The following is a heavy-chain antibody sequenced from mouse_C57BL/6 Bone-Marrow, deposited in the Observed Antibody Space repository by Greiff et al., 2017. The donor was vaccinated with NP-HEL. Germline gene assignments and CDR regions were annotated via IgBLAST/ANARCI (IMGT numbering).Heavy chain of an antibody. V-gene: IGHV14-2*01. J-gene: IGHJ2*03. CDR3: ASMFGF. CDR1: GFNFKDYY. Sequence: VQLQQSGAELVKPGASVKLSCTASGFNFKDYYMHWVKQRTEQGLEWIGWIDPEDGDIKYAPKFQGKATITADTSSNTAYLQLSSLTSEDTAVYYCASMFGFWGRGTGLTVSA. CDR2: IDPEDGDI.